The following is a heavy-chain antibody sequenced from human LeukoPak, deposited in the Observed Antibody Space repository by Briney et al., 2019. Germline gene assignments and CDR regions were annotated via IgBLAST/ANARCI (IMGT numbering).Heavy chain of an antibody. Sequence: SSETLSLTCAVYVGSFSSYYWTWIRQPPGKGLEWIGEINHSGSTNYNPSLKSRVTISVDPSKNRFSLKLSSVTAADTAVYYCARVNYYDSSGYYWWFDPWGQGTLVTVSS. CDR1: VGSFSSYY. J-gene: IGHJ5*02. V-gene: IGHV4-34*01. CDR3: ARVNYYDSSGYYWWFDP. CDR2: INHSGST. D-gene: IGHD3-22*01.